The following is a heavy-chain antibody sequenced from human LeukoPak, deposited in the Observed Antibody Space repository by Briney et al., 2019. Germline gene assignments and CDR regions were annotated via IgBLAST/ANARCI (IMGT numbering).Heavy chain of an antibody. Sequence: GGSLRLSCAASGFTFSSYEMKWVRQAPGKGLEWVSYISSSGSTIYYADSVKGRFTISRDNAKNSLYLQMNSLRAEYTAVYYCARDRNYYDSSGYFAYGAFDIWGQGTMVTVSS. V-gene: IGHV3-48*03. CDR1: GFTFSSYE. CDR2: ISSSGSTI. J-gene: IGHJ3*02. D-gene: IGHD3-22*01. CDR3: ARDRNYYDSSGYFAYGAFDI.